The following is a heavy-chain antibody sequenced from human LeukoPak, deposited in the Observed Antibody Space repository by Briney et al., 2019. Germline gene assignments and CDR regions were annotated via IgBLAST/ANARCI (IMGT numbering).Heavy chain of an antibody. Sequence: SDTLSLTRTVSGHPNSSSSYYWGCIRQPPGKGLERIGRIYYSDSTYYNPSLKSRVTISVDTSKNQFSLKLSSVTAADTAVYYCARRTYSSSWPLPDYWGQGTLVTVSS. D-gene: IGHD6-13*01. J-gene: IGHJ4*02. CDR3: ARRTYSSSWPLPDY. CDR1: GHPNSSSSYY. CDR2: IYYSDST. V-gene: IGHV4-39*01.